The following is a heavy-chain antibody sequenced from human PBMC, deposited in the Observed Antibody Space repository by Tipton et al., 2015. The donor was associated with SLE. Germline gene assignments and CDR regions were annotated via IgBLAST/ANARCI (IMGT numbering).Heavy chain of an antibody. J-gene: IGHJ5*02. CDR1: GGSFSGDY. CDR2: LYHRGST. Sequence: TLSLTCAVYGGSFSGDYWGWIRQPPGKGLEWVGSLYHRGSTYYNPSLKSRVTISTDTSKNEIYLKLTSVTATDTAVYFCARDPYDSTWRNGWFDPWGQGTLVTVSS. CDR3: ARDPYDSTWRNGWFDP. D-gene: IGHD6-13*01. V-gene: IGHV4-38-2*02.